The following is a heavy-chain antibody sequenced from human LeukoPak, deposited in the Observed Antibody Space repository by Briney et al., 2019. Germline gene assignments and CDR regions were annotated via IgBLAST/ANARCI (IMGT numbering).Heavy chain of an antibody. D-gene: IGHD2-2*01. J-gene: IGHJ6*02. V-gene: IGHV4-4*07. CDR2: IYSSGNT. CDR3: ARGRCSTTSNGYCYTGLDF. CDR1: GGSIGGKL. Sequence: TSETLYLTLPLPGGSIGGKLSTGSRQSAGKGLEWIGRIYSSGNTNYNPSLKSRVTMSVDTSMSQFSLKPTTVPAANTAVYYCARGRCSTTSNGYCYTGLDFWGQGTTVTVSS.